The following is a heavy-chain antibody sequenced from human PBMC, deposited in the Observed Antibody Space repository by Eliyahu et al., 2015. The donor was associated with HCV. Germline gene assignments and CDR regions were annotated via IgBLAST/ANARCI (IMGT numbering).Heavy chain of an antibody. CDR2: INQAGTEQ. CDR1: GFTFSRSW. J-gene: IGHJ4*02. CDR3: ARDIGTDEHLLPNGAYDF. V-gene: IGHV3-7*03. Sequence: EVRLVESGGALVQPGGSLRLSCAASGFTFSRSWMTWVRQAPGKGLEWVANINQAGTEQYYVASVRGRFTISRDNARNSLYLQMSSLRDEDTAVFYCARDIGTDEHLLPNGAYDFWGQGTLVTVSS. D-gene: IGHD7-27*01.